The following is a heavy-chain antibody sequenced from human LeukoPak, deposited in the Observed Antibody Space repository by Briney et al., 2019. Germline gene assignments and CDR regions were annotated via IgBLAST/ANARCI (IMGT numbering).Heavy chain of an antibody. CDR3: ASLQGGYSSSWELYYYYGMDV. V-gene: IGHV1-69*04. D-gene: IGHD6-13*01. Sequence: GASVKVSCKASGGTFSSYAISWVRQAPGQGLEWMGRIIPILGIANYAQKFQGRVTITADKSTSTAYMELSSLRSEDTAVYYCASLQGGYSSSWELYYYYGMDVWGQGTTVTVSS. CDR1: GGTFSSYA. J-gene: IGHJ6*02. CDR2: IIPILGIA.